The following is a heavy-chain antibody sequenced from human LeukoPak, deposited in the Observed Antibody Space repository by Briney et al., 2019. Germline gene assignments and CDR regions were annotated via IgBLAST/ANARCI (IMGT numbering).Heavy chain of an antibody. CDR3: ARLYGSFDY. CDR1: GYTFTSYY. CDR2: INPSSSST. J-gene: IGHJ4*02. Sequence: ASENLSCKASGYTFTSYYMHWVRQAPGHGLESMGIINPSSSSTSYAQKFQGRVTMTRDTSTSTVYMELSSRRSEDTAVYYCARLYGSFDYWGQGTLVTVSS. D-gene: IGHD3-10*01. V-gene: IGHV1-46*01.